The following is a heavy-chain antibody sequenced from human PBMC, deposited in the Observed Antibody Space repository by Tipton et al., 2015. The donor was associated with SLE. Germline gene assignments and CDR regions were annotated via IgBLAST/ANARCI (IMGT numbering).Heavy chain of an antibody. CDR2: IYTSGST. Sequence: TLSLTCTVSAGSVSSYYWSWIRQPPGGGLEWIGYIYTSGSTNYNPSLKSRVTISVDTSKNQFSLKLSSVTAADTAVYYCARDFEGIANPLGAFDIWGQGTMVTVSS. CDR1: AGSVSSYY. D-gene: IGHD6-13*01. J-gene: IGHJ3*02. CDR3: ARDFEGIANPLGAFDI. V-gene: IGHV4-59*02.